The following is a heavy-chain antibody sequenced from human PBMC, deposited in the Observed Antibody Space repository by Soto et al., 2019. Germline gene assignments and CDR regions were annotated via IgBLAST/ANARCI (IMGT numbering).Heavy chain of an antibody. CDR3: ARSDYDSSGPRFGMDV. CDR2: IYSDAST. D-gene: IGHD3-22*01. Sequence: GGSLRLSCAASGFTVSSNYMSWVRQAPGKGLEWVSVIYSDASTNYADSMKGRFTISRHNSKNTLYLQMNSLRAEDTAVYYCARSDYDSSGPRFGMDVWGQGTTVTVSS. CDR1: GFTVSSNY. V-gene: IGHV3-53*04. J-gene: IGHJ6*02.